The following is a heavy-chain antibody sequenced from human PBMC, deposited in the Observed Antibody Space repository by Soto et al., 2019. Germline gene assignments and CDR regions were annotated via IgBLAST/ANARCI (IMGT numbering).Heavy chain of an antibody. CDR1: GFTFSSHT. CDR2: ISSGSSTI. Sequence: EVQLVESGGGLVQPGGSLRLSCSASGFTFSSHTMNWVRQVPGKGLEWISYISSGSSTIYYADSVKGRFTISRDNAKNSLYLQMNSLRAEDTAVYYCARDGVRGVIVDYWGQGTLVTVSS. D-gene: IGHD3-10*01. CDR3: ARDGVRGVIVDY. J-gene: IGHJ4*02. V-gene: IGHV3-48*01.